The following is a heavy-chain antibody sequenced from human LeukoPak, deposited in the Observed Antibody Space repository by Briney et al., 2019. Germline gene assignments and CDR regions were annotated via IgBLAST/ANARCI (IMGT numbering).Heavy chain of an antibody. V-gene: IGHV2-5*02. J-gene: IGHJ1*01. Sequence: SGPTLVKPTQTLTLTCTLSGFSLNTSGLGVGWIRQPPGKALEWLALIYWDDDKRYSPSLKSRFTITKDTSKNQVVLTMTNMDPVDTATYYCAHSFSSSQRLKFKHFQHWGQGTLVTVSS. CDR1: GFSLNTSGLG. D-gene: IGHD6-13*01. CDR2: IYWDDDK. CDR3: AHSFSSSQRLKFKHFQH.